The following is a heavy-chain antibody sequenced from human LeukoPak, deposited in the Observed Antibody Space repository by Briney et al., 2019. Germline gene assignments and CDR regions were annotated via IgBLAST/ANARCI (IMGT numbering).Heavy chain of an antibody. Sequence: SETLSLTCAVYGGSFSGYYWSWIRQPPGKGLEWIGEINHSGSTNYNPSLKSRVTISVDTSKNQFSLKLSSVTAADTAVYYCARVSKQFYYYYGSGSYLNYFDYWGQGTPVTVSS. V-gene: IGHV4-34*01. D-gene: IGHD3-10*01. CDR1: GGSFSGYY. CDR2: INHSGST. J-gene: IGHJ4*02. CDR3: ARVSKQFYYYYGSGSYLNYFDY.